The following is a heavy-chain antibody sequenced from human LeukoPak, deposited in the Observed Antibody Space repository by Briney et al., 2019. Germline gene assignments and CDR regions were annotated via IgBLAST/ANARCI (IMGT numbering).Heavy chain of an antibody. CDR1: GGSISSSSYY. J-gene: IGHJ4*02. CDR3: ARDQGVEEGSYYYDSIFDY. Sequence: SETLSLTCTVSGGSISSSSYYWGWIRQPPGKGLEWIGSIYYSGSTYYNPSLKSRVTISVDTSKNQFSLKLSSVTAADTAVYYCARDQGVEEGSYYYDSIFDYWGQGTLVTVSS. D-gene: IGHD3-22*01. CDR2: IYYSGST. V-gene: IGHV4-39*07.